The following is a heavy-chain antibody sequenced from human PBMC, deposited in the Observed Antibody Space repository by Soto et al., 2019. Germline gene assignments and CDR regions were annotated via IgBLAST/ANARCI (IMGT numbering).Heavy chain of an antibody. CDR1: GGTFSSYA. CDR3: ARDQVGVAAIEGYYYGMDV. CDR2: IIPIFGTA. V-gene: IGHV1-69*12. Sequence: QVQLVQSGAEVKKPGSSVKVSCKASGGTFSSYAISWVRQAPGQGLEWMGGIIPIFGTANYAQKFQGRVTITADESTSTAYMERSSLRSEDTAVYYCARDQVGVAAIEGYYYGMDVWGQGTTVTVSS. J-gene: IGHJ6*02. D-gene: IGHD2-15*01.